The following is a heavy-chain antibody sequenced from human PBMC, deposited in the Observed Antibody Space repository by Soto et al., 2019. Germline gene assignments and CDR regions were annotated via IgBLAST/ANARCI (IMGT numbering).Heavy chain of an antibody. D-gene: IGHD2-15*01. Sequence: ASVKVSCKASGYTFTRYNVQWVRQAPGQGLEWMSIINPSGGTTYYVQKFEGRVTLTTDTSTSTVYMELSSLRSDDTAVYYCARVRGGGSEYFFDYWGQGTLVTGSS. V-gene: IGHV1-46*01. CDR1: GYTFTRYN. J-gene: IGHJ4*02. CDR3: ARVRGGGSEYFFDY. CDR2: INPSGGTT.